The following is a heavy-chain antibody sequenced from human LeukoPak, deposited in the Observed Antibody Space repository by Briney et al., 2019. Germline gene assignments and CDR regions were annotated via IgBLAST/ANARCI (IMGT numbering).Heavy chain of an antibody. V-gene: IGHV3-74*01. CDR2: INSDGSET. CDR3: ARERVGATSSYYYYYYYMDV. CDR1: GFTFNSYW. J-gene: IGHJ6*03. D-gene: IGHD1-26*01. Sequence: RPGGSLRLSCAASGFTFNSYWMHWVRQAPGKGLVWVARINSDGSETNYADSVKGRFTISRDNAKNSLYLQMNSLRAEDTAVYYCARERVGATSSYYYYYYYMDVWGKGTTVTVSS.